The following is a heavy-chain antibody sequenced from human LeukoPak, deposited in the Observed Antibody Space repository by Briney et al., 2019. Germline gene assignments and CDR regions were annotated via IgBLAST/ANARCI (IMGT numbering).Heavy chain of an antibody. CDR1: GGSISSYY. J-gene: IGHJ5*02. D-gene: IGHD6-13*01. V-gene: IGHV4-4*07. CDR2: IYTSGST. CDR3: ARGGSSWYENWLDP. Sequence: SETLSLTCTVSGGSISSYYWSWIRQPAGKGLEWIGRIYTSGSTNYNPSLKSRVTMSVDTSKNQFSLKLSSVTAADTAVYYCARGGSSWYENWLDPWGQGTLVTVSS.